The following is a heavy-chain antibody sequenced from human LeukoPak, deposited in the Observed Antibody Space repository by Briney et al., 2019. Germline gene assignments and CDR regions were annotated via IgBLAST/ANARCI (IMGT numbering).Heavy chain of an antibody. CDR2: ISAYKGNT. D-gene: IGHD3-10*01. Sequence: ASVSVSCKASGYTFTSYGISGVRQGPGQGGEWMGWISAYKGNTNYAQKLQGRGTITTDTSTSTAYMELTSLRSDDPAVYYCARDPYYYGSGSPRLDTRFDYWGQGTLVTVSS. V-gene: IGHV1-18*04. CDR3: ARDPYYYGSGSPRLDTRFDY. J-gene: IGHJ4*02. CDR1: GYTFTSYG.